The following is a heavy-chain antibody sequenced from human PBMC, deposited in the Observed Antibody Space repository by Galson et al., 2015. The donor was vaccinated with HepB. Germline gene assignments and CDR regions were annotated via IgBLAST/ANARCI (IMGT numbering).Heavy chain of an antibody. CDR1: GFSFSTYS. Sequence: SLRLSCAASGFSFSTYSMNWVRLAAGKGLEWISFISGSGAYMYCADSVRGRFTVYRDNAENSLFLQMNSLTAEDTAVYYCARGAIATADKNFFMDVWGKGTTVTVSS. J-gene: IGHJ6*03. V-gene: IGHV3-21*01. D-gene: IGHD2-2*01. CDR3: ARGAIATADKNFFMDV. CDR2: ISGSGAYM.